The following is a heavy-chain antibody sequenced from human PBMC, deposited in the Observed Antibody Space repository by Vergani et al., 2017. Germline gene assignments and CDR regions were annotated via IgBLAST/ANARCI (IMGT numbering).Heavy chain of an antibody. Sequence: VQLQQSGPGLVKLSQTLLLTCAISGDRVASNSAAWNWIRQSPSRGLEWMGRTYYRSKWNNDYAVSVKSRITINPYTSKNQFSLQLNSVTPEDTAVYYCAREWDQQLSNWGQGTLVTVSS. D-gene: IGHD6-13*01. V-gene: IGHV6-1*01. CDR1: GDRVASNSAA. CDR2: TYYRSKWNN. J-gene: IGHJ4*02. CDR3: AREWDQQLSN.